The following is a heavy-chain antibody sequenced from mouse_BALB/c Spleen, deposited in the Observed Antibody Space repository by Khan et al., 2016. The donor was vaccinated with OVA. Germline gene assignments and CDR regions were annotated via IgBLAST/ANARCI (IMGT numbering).Heavy chain of an antibody. V-gene: IGHV2-6-1*01. D-gene: IGHD2-10*01. Sequence: QVQLKESGPGLVAPSQSLSITCTISGFSLTNYGVHWVRQPPGQGLEWLVLMWSDGSATYNSALKSRLTISMDNSKSQVFLKMHSLQTDDTAMYFCARQPYYHYNVMDYWGQGTSVTVSS. CDR3: ARQPYYHYNVMDY. CDR2: MWSDGSA. J-gene: IGHJ4*01. CDR1: GFSLTNYG.